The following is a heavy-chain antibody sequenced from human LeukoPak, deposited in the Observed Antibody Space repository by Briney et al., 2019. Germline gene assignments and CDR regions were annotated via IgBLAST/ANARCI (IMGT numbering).Heavy chain of an antibody. V-gene: IGHV1-69*13. CDR1: GGTFSSYG. J-gene: IGHJ5*02. Sequence: GTSVKVSCKASGGTFSSYGISWVRHAPGQGLEWMGGIILIFGTENYAQKFQGRVTITADESTSTAYMELSSLRSEDTAVYYCARDQVVRGVIRNWFDPWGQGTLVTVSS. CDR2: IILIFGTE. CDR3: ARDQVVRGVIRNWFDP. D-gene: IGHD3-10*01.